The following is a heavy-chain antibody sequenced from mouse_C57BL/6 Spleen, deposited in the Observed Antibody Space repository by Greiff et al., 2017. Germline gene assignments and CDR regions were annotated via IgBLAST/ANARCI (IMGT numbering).Heavy chain of an antibody. D-gene: IGHD1-1*01. V-gene: IGHV1-15*01. Sequence: VQLQQSGAELVRPGASVTLSCKASGYTFTDYEMHWVKQTPVHGLEWIGAIDPETGGTAYNQKFKGKDILTADKSSSTAYMELRSLTSEDSAVYYGTSGFPITTVVATGDYWGQGTTLTGSS. CDR1: GYTFTDYE. CDR2: IDPETGGT. CDR3: TSGFPITTVVATGDY. J-gene: IGHJ2*01.